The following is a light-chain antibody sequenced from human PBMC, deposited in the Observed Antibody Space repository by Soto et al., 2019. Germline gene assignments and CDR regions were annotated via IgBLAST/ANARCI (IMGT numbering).Light chain of an antibody. V-gene: IGKV1-39*01. J-gene: IGKJ5*01. CDR2: DAS. CDR1: QSVSNY. Sequence: DIQITQSPSSLSASLSDRATITCRASQSVSNYLHWYQQKPGKAPNLLIYDASSLQGGVPSRFSGSGSGTDFTLTSSSLQHEDFATYYCQQSHYNPTFGQGTRLEI. CDR3: QQSHYNPT.